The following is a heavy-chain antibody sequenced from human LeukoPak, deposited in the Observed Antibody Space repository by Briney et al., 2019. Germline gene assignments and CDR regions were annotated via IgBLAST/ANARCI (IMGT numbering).Heavy chain of an antibody. CDR1: KFAFSSYA. Sequence: GGSLRLSCAASKFAFSSYAMSWVRQAPGKGLEWVSAISGGGGNTYYADSVKGRFTISRDNSKNTLYLQMNSPRAEDTAVYYCGKNRYSGSLSPFDIWGQGTLVTVSS. CDR2: ISGGGGNT. D-gene: IGHD1-26*01. J-gene: IGHJ4*02. CDR3: GKNRYSGSLSPFDI. V-gene: IGHV3-23*01.